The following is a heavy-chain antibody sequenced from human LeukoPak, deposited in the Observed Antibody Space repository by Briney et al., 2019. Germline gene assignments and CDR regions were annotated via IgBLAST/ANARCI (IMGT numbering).Heavy chain of an antibody. V-gene: IGHV3-74*01. Sequence: GGSLRLSCVASGFTFSSYWMHWVRQDPRKGLVWVSRINGDGRNINYADSVRGRFTISRDNAKNTLYLQMNTLRVEDTAVYYCAREGYCSSTSCYGSWFDPWGQGTLVTVSS. D-gene: IGHD2-2*01. CDR3: AREGYCSSTSCYGSWFDP. J-gene: IGHJ5*02. CDR2: INGDGRNI. CDR1: GFTFSSYW.